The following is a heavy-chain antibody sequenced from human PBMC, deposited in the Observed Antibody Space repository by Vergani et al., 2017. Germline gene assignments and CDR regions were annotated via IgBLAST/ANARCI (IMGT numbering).Heavy chain of an antibody. V-gene: IGHV4-34*01. CDR3: ARDRNYYDSSGYYYDY. J-gene: IGHJ4*02. Sequence: QVQLQQWGAGLLKPSETLSLTCAVYGGSFSGYYWSWIRQPPGKGLEWIGEINHSGSTNYNPSLKSRVTISVDTSKNQFSLKLSSVTAADTAVYYCARDRNYYDSSGYYYDYWGQGTLVTVSS. CDR2: INHSGST. D-gene: IGHD3-22*01. CDR1: GGSFSGYY.